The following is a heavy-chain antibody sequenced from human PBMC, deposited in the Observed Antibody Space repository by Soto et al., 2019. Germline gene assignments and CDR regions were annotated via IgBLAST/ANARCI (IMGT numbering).Heavy chain of an antibody. CDR2: ISSSSSYI. V-gene: IGHV3-21*01. CDR3: ARDRQGYYDSSGYYASGYYYGMDV. D-gene: IGHD3-22*01. Sequence: GGSLRLSCAASGFTFSSYSMNWVRQAPGKGLEWVSSISSSSSYIYYADSVKGRFTISRDNAKNSLYLQMNSLRAEDTAVYYCARDRQGYYDSSGYYASGYYYGMDVWGQGTMVTVSS. J-gene: IGHJ6*02. CDR1: GFTFSSYS.